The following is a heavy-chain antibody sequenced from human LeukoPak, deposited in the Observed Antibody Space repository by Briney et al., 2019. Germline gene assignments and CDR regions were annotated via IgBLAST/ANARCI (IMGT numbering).Heavy chain of an antibody. CDR3: ARDRGFELPNYFDY. V-gene: IGHV3-30-3*01. J-gene: IGHJ4*02. CDR1: GFTFRNYV. Sequence: PGGSLRLSCAASGFTFRNYVIHWVRQAPGKGLEWVAVTSSDLNVKLYADSVKGRFTISRDNSKNSLYLQMNSLRDEDTAVYYCARDRGFELPNYFDYWGQGTLVTVSS. CDR2: TSSDLNVK. D-gene: IGHD1-26*01.